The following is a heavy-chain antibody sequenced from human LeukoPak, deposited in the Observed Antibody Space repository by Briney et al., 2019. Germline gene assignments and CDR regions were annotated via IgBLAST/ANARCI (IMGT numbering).Heavy chain of an antibody. J-gene: IGHJ5*02. D-gene: IGHD3-22*01. CDR2: VYYSGST. CDR1: GGSMNNYY. CDR3: ARGGTPITMIVVESNWFDP. Sequence: PSETLSLTCSVSGGSMNNYYWSWIRQPPGKGLVWIGNVYYSGSTDSNPSLKSRVTMSVDTSKNQFSMKLSSVTAADTAVYYCARGGTPITMIVVESNWFDPWGQGTRVTVSS. V-gene: IGHV4-59*01.